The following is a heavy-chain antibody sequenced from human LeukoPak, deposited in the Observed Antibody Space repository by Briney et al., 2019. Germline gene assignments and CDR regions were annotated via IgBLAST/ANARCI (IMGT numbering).Heavy chain of an antibody. CDR1: GGSIGSHY. J-gene: IGHJ5*02. D-gene: IGHD5-12*01. CDR2: IYYSVST. CDR3: ARDPRGYSGYEFRLGWFDP. V-gene: IGHV4-59*11. Sequence: SETLSLTCTVSGGSIGSHYWNWIRQPPGKGLEWIGYIYYSVSTNYNPSLRGRVTISVDTSKNQFSLKLSSVTAADTAVYYCARDPRGYSGYEFRLGWFDPWGQGTLVTVSS.